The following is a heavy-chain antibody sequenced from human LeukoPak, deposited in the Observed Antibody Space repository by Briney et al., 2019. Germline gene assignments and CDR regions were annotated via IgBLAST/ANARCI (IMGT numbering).Heavy chain of an antibody. V-gene: IGHV4-31*03. CDR3: ARGGSFLGNYVY. Sequence: SGTLSLTCTVSGGSINSGGFYWSWIRQHPGKGLEWIGYIYYSGSAFYNPSLKSRVAISLDKSKNQFSLNLSSVTAADTAVYYCARGGSFLGNYVYWGQGTLVTVSS. D-gene: IGHD3-16*01. CDR1: GGSINSGGFY. CDR2: IYYSGSA. J-gene: IGHJ4*02.